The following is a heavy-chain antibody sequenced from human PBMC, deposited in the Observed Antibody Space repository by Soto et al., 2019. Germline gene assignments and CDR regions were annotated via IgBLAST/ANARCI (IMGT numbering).Heavy chain of an antibody. CDR2: ISAYNGNT. CDR3: ARDQRRYSSGWLGVDY. J-gene: IGHJ4*02. V-gene: IGHV1-18*01. D-gene: IGHD6-19*01. CDR1: GYTFTSYG. Sequence: QVQLVQSGAEVKKPGASVKVSCKASGYTFTSYGISWVRQAPGQGLEWMGWISAYNGNTNYAQKLQGRVTMTTDTSTSTAYMELRSPRSDDTAVYYCARDQRRYSSGWLGVDYWGQGTLVTVSS.